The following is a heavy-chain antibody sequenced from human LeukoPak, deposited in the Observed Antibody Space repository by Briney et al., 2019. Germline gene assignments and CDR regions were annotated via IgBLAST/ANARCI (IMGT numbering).Heavy chain of an antibody. V-gene: IGHV4-34*01. CDR1: GGSFSGYY. Sequence: SETLSLTCAVYGGSFSGYYWSWIRQPPGKGLEWIGEINHSGSTNYNPSLKSRVTISVDTSKNQFSLKVSSVTAADTAVYYCARRSGNYRGPNWFDPWGQGTLVTVSS. D-gene: IGHD1-26*01. CDR2: INHSGST. J-gene: IGHJ5*02. CDR3: ARRSGNYRGPNWFDP.